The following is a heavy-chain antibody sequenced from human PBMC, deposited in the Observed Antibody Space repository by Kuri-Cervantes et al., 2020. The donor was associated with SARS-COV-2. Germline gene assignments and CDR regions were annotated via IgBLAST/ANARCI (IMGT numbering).Heavy chain of an antibody. CDR1: GGLFSSYA. CDR3: ARLYYYDSSGYYYYYGMDV. CDR2: IIPIFDSP. J-gene: IGHJ6*02. D-gene: IGHD3-22*01. V-gene: IGHV1-69*06. Sequence: SVKVSCKASGGLFSSYAISWVRQAPGQGLEWMGGIIPIFDSPDFAQKFQGRATITADKSTSTAYMELRSLRSDDTAVYYCARLYYYDSSGYYYYYGMDVWGQGTTVTVSS.